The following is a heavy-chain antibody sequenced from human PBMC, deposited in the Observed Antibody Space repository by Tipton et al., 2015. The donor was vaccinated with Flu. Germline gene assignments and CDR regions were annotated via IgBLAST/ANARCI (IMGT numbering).Heavy chain of an antibody. CDR1: GFTFSSYA. CDR2: ISGSGGST. J-gene: IGHJ4*02. Sequence: SLRLSCAASGFTFSSYAMSWVRQAPGKGLGWVSGISGSGGSTYYADSVKGRFTISRDNSRNTLYLQMNSLRAEDTAVYYCAKGRGSRTEGYNNFDYWGQGTLVTVSS. D-gene: IGHD5-24*01. V-gene: IGHV3-23*01. CDR3: AKGRGSRTEGYNNFDY.